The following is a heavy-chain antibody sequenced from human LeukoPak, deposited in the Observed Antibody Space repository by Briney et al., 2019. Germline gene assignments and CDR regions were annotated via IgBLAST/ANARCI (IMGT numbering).Heavy chain of an antibody. Sequence: GGSLRLSCAASGFTFSSYSMNWVRQAPGKGLEWVSSISSSSSYIYYVDSVKGRFTISRDNAKNSLYLQMNSLRAEDTAVYYCAREVPVVVPAAPDYWGQGTLVTVSS. V-gene: IGHV3-21*01. D-gene: IGHD2-2*01. J-gene: IGHJ4*02. CDR1: GFTFSSYS. CDR2: ISSSSSYI. CDR3: AREVPVVVPAAPDY.